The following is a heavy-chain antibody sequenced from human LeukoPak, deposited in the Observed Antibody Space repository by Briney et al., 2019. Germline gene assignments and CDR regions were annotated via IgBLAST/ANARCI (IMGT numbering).Heavy chain of an antibody. CDR1: GFTLRSYD. CDR3: ARGGIQVSGIDEIDY. V-gene: IGHV3-13*01. D-gene: IGHD6-19*01. CDR2: IGISNDT. Sequence: GGSLRLSCAASGFTLRSYDMHWVRQVTGKGLEWVSAIGISNDTYYQGSVKGRFTISRENAKNSLYLQMNSLTAGDTAVYYCARGGIQVSGIDEIDYWGQGTLVTVSS. J-gene: IGHJ4*02.